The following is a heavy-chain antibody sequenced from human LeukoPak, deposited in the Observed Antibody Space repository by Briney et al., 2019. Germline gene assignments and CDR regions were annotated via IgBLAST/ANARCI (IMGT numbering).Heavy chain of an antibody. V-gene: IGHV3-33*01. Sequence: GGSLRLSCAASGFSFSRYGMHWVRQAPGKGLEWVALILFDGSNEYYADSVKGRFTISRDNSKNTLYLQMNSLRTEDTALYYCARVGTLFGFDPWGQGTLVTVSS. CDR1: GFSFSRYG. CDR3: ARVGTLFGFDP. D-gene: IGHD1-1*01. CDR2: ILFDGSNE. J-gene: IGHJ5*02.